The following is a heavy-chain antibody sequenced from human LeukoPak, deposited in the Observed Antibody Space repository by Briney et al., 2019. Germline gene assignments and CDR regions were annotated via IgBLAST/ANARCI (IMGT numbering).Heavy chain of an antibody. Sequence: ASVKVSCKASGYTFTSYDINWVRQATGQGLEWMGWMNPNSGNTGYAQKFQGRVTMTRNTSISTAYMELSRLRYEDTAVYYCARSLPYYDFWSGKIGYYYYGMDVWGQGTTVTVSS. V-gene: IGHV1-8*01. CDR2: MNPNSGNT. CDR1: GYTFTSYD. J-gene: IGHJ6*02. CDR3: ARSLPYYDFWSGKIGYYYYGMDV. D-gene: IGHD3-3*01.